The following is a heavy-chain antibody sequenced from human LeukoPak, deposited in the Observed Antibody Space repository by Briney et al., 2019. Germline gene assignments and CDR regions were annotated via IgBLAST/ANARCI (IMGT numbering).Heavy chain of an antibody. CDR1: GGSISSYY. CDR2: IYTGGST. V-gene: IGHV4-4*07. CDR3: ARESYYGSGRTLDY. D-gene: IGHD3-10*01. J-gene: IGHJ4*02. Sequence: MTSETLSLTCTVSGGSISSYYWSWIRQPAGKGLEWIGRIYTGGSTNYNPSLKSRVTMSVDTSKNQFSLKLSSVTAADTAVYYCARESYYGSGRTLDYWGQGTLVTVSS.